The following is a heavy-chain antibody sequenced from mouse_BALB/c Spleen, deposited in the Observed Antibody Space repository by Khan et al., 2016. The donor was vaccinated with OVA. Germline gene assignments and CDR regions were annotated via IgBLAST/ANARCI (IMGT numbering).Heavy chain of an antibody. V-gene: IGHV1-4*01. CDR1: GYTFTCYT. D-gene: IGHD3-1*01. CDR2: INPSSGYT. J-gene: IGHJ2*01. Sequence: VQLQESGAELVKPGASVKMSCKASGYTFTCYTMHWVKQRPGQGLEWIGYINPSSGYTKYNQKFKDKATLTADKSSSTAYMQLSSLTSEDSAVYYCARKSTRASYWGQGTTLTVSS. CDR3: ARKSTRASY.